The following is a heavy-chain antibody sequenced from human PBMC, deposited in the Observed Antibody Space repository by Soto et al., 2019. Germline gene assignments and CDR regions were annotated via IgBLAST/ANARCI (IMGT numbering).Heavy chain of an antibody. CDR3: ASCSSGYFYYYYYGMDV. Sequence: PGGSLRLSCAASGFTVSSNYMSWVRQAPGKGLEWVSVIYSGGSTYYADSVKGRFTISRDNSKNTLYLQMNSLRAEDTAVYYCASCSSGYFYYYYYGMDVWGQGTTVTV. V-gene: IGHV3-53*01. CDR1: GFTVSSNY. CDR2: IYSGGST. J-gene: IGHJ6*02. D-gene: IGHD3-22*01.